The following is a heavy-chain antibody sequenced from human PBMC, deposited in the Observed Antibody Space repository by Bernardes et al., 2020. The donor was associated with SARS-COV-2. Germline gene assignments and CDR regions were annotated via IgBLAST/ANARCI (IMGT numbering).Heavy chain of an antibody. Sequence: GGSLRLSCAASGFTFSSYAMSWVRQAPGKGLEWVSAISDSGENTYYANSVEGRFTISRDNSKNTLHLQMNGLRAEDTAVYYCAKDGVAYDSSGYYARHLDYWGQGTTVAVSS. CDR3: AKDGVAYDSSGYYARHLDY. CDR1: GFTFSSYA. D-gene: IGHD3-22*01. V-gene: IGHV3-23*01. J-gene: IGHJ4*03. CDR2: ISDSGENT.